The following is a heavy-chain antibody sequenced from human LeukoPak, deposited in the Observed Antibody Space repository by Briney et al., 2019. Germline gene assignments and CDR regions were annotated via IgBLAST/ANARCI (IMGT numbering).Heavy chain of an antibody. CDR2: INHNGNVS. CDR3: TTDPTYYDFWSGR. V-gene: IGHV3-7*03. J-gene: IGHJ4*02. CDR1: GVTFSSYW. D-gene: IGHD3-3*01. Sequence: GGSLRLSCAASGVTFSSYWMNWACQAPGKGLEWVASINHNGNVSYYVDSVKGRFTISRDNAKNSLYLQMSNLRAEDTAVYYCTTDPTYYDFWSGRWGQGTLVTVSS.